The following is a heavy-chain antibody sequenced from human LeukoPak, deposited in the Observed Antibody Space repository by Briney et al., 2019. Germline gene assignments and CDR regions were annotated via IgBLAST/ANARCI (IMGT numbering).Heavy chain of an antibody. V-gene: IGHV3-74*01. J-gene: IGHJ6*02. CDR2: INSAGSST. CDR3: ARDGTPYGDKNYYYGMDV. Sequence: GGSLRLSCAAPGFTLSSYSMHWVRQAPGKGLVWVSRINSAGSSTSYADSVKGRFTISRDNAKNTLYLQMNSQRAEDTAVYYCARDGTPYGDKNYYYGMDVWGQGTTVTVSS. D-gene: IGHD4-23*01. CDR1: GFTLSSYS.